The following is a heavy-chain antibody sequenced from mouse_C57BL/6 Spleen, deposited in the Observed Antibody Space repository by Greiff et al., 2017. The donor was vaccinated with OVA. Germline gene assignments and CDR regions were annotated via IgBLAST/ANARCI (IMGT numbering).Heavy chain of an antibody. Sequence: VQLQQSGPELVKPGASVKISCKASGYAFSSSWMNWVKQRPGKGLEWIGRIYPGDGDTNYNGKFKGKATLTAEKSSSTAYMQLSSLTSEDSAVYFCAREGAYGNYLYYFDYWGQGTTLTVSS. CDR3: AREGAYGNYLYYFDY. V-gene: IGHV1-82*01. CDR2: IYPGDGDT. D-gene: IGHD2-1*01. J-gene: IGHJ2*01. CDR1: GYAFSSSW.